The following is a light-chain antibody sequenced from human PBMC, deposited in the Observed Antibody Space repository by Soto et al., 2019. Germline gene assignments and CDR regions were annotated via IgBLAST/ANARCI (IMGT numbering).Light chain of an antibody. Sequence: QSVLTQPASVSGSPGQSITISCTGTRCDVGGYNYVYWYQQHPGKAPKLMIYDVTNRPSGVSNRFSGSKSGNTASLTISGLQEDDAADYYCSSYTSSSTLVFGGGTKLTVL. CDR3: SSYTSSSTLV. V-gene: IGLV2-14*01. J-gene: IGLJ3*02. CDR2: DVT. CDR1: RCDVGGYNY.